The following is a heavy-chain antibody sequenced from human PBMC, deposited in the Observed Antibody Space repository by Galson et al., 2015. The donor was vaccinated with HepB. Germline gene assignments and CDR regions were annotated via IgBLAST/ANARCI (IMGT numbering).Heavy chain of an antibody. CDR2: IIPIFGTA. CDR3: ARSWAAGYYDSSGYYY. J-gene: IGHJ4*02. CDR1: GGTFSSYA. V-gene: IGHV1-69*13. Sequence: SVKVSCKASGGTFSSYAISWVRQAPGQGLEWMGGIIPIFGTANYAQKFQGRVTITADESTSTAYMELSSLRSEDTAVYYCARSWAAGYYDSSGYYYWGQGTLVTVSS. D-gene: IGHD3-22*01.